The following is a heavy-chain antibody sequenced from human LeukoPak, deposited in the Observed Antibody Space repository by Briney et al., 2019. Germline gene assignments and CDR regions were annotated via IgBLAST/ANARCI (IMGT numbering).Heavy chain of an antibody. V-gene: IGHV1-2*02. CDR2: INPNSGGT. D-gene: IGHD5-24*01. CDR1: GYTLTGYY. CDR3: ARVVDGYIPYDY. J-gene: IGHJ4*02. Sequence: ASVKVSCEASGYTLTGYYMHWVRQAPGQGLEWMGWINPNSGGTNYAQKFQGRVTMTRDTSISTAYMELSRLRSDDTAVYYCARVVDGYIPYDYWGQGTLVTVSS.